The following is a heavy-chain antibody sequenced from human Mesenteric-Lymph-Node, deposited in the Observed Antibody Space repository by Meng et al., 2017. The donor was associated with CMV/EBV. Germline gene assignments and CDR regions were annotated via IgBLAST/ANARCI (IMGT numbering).Heavy chain of an antibody. CDR3: ARGLSPERVVTEDYYYGMDV. CDR1: GGSISSYY. V-gene: IGHV4-59*01. CDR2: IYYSGST. D-gene: IGHD4-23*01. J-gene: IGHJ6*02. Sequence: SETLSLTCTVSGGSISSYYWSWIRQPPGKGLEWIGYIYYSGSTNYNPSLKSRVTISVDTSNNQFSLKLSSATAADTAVYYCARGLSPERVVTEDYYYGMDVWGQGTTVTVSS.